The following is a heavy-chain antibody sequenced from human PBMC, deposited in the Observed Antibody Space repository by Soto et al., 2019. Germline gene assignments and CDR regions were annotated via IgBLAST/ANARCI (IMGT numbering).Heavy chain of an antibody. CDR2: FYPGDSDT. CDR1: GYSFTSHW. CDR3: ATSTERGFNY. Sequence: GESLKISCKASGYSFTSHWIGWVRQMPGKGLEWMAIFYPGDSDTKYSPSFQGHVSISADKSIATVYLQWGSLRASNTAIYYCATSTERGFNYWRQGTRVTVSS. V-gene: IGHV5-51*01. D-gene: IGHD1-26*01. J-gene: IGHJ4*02.